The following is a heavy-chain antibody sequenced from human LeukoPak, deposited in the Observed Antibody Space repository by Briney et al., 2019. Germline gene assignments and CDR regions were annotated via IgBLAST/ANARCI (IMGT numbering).Heavy chain of an antibody. CDR3: ARDLDIVVVPASWFYP. V-gene: IGHV3-21*01. CDR2: ISSSSKYI. CDR1: GFSFSNCS. Sequence: PGGSLRLSCAASGFSFSNCSMNWVRQAPGKGLEWVSSISSSSKYIYYADSVKGRFTISRDDAKNSLSLQMNSLRAEDTAVYYCARDLDIVVVPASWFYPWGQGTLVTVSS. J-gene: IGHJ5*02. D-gene: IGHD2-2*03.